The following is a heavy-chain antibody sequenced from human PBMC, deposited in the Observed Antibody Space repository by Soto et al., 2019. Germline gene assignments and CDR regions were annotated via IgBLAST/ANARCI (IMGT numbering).Heavy chain of an antibody. V-gene: IGHV1-3*01. D-gene: IGHD4-17*01. Sequence: ASVKVSCKASGYTFTSYAMHWVRQAPGQRLEWMGWINAGNGNTKYSRKFQGRVTITRDTSASTAYMELSSLRSEDTAVYYCARDNPNDYGGSMDVWGKGTTVTVSS. CDR1: GYTFTSYA. CDR2: INAGNGNT. J-gene: IGHJ6*03. CDR3: ARDNPNDYGGSMDV.